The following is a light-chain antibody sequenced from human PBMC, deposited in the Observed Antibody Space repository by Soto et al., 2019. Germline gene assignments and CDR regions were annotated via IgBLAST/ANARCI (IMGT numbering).Light chain of an antibody. Sequence: QSVLTQPPSASGTPGQRVTISCSGSSSNIGSNYVYWYQQLQGTAPKILIYRNNQRPAGVPDRFSGSKSGTSASLAISGVRSEEEADYYCAAWDDSLSGVVFGGGTKLTVL. V-gene: IGLV1-47*01. J-gene: IGLJ2*01. CDR3: AAWDDSLSGVV. CDR1: SSNIGSNY. CDR2: RNN.